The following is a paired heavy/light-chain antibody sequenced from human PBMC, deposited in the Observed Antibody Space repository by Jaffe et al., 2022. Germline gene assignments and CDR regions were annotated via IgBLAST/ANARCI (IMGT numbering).Light chain of an antibody. J-gene: IGLJ2*01. V-gene: IGLV3-9*01. CDR3: QLWDSSTDVV. CDR1: NIGSKS. CDR2: RGS. Sequence: SHELTQPLSVSVALGQTARVTCERDNIGSKSVHWYQQKPGQAPVLVMYRGSNRPSGIPERFSGANSGNTATLTISRAQAGDEADYYCQLWDSSTDVVFGGGTKLTVL.
Heavy chain of an antibody. V-gene: IGHV2-5*01. J-gene: IGHJ3*02. CDR1: GFSLSTGGVG. CDR3: VYSMFCGGGSCYSSHGSFDI. D-gene: IGHD2-15*01. Sequence: QITLKESGPTLVQPTQTLTLTCTFSGFSLSTGGVGVGWVRQPPGKALEWLALIYWNDDKRNSPSLQSRLTITKDTSKNQVVLTMTNMDPVDTATYYCVYSMFCGGGSCYSSHGSFDIWGQGTMVTVSS. CDR2: IYWNDDK.